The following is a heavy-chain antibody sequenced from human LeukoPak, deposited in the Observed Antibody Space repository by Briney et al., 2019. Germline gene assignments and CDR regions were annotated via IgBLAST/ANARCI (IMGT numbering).Heavy chain of an antibody. CDR2: ISSSSSYI. V-gene: IGHV3-21*01. CDR3: ASLYCSSTSCFMDV. D-gene: IGHD2-2*01. Sequence: GGSLRLSCAPSGFTFSRYSMNCVRHAPGEGLEWVSSISSSSSYIYYADSVKGRFTISRDNAKNSLYLQMNSLRAENTAVYYCASLYCSSTSCFMDVWGKGTTVTVSS. J-gene: IGHJ6*04. CDR1: GFTFSRYS.